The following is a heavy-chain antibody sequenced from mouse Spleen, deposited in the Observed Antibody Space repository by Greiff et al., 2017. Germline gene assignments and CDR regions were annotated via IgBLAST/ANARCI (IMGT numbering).Heavy chain of an antibody. CDR3: ARCYYGNLYFDY. D-gene: IGHD2-1*01. V-gene: IGHV1-69*01. CDR2: IDPSDSYT. Sequence: QVQLQQPGAELVMPGASVKLSCKASGYTFTSYWMHWVKQRPGQGLEWIGEIDPSDSYTNYNQKFKGKATLTVDKSSSTAYMQLSSLTSEDSAVYYCARCYYGNLYFDYWGQGTTLTVSS. CDR1: GYTFTSYW. J-gene: IGHJ2*01.